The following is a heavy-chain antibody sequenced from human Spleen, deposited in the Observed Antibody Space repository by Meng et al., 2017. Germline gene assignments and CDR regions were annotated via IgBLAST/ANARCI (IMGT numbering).Heavy chain of an antibody. CDR3: ARVDFGDYGDYGEGVGAFDI. D-gene: IGHD4-17*01. CDR1: GFTFRSYE. CDR2: ISGSGSTI. J-gene: IGHJ3*02. Sequence: GESLKISCVASGFTFRSYEMNWVRQAPGKGLEWVSYISGSGSTIYYADSVKGRFTISRDNAKNSLYLQMNSLRAEDTAVYYCARVDFGDYGDYGEGVGAFDIWGQGTMVTVSS. V-gene: IGHV3-48*03.